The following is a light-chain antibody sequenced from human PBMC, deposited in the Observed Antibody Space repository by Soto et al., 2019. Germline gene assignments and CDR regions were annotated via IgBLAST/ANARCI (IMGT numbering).Light chain of an antibody. CDR3: QQYDNLPGT. Sequence: DIQMTQSPSSLSASVGDRVTITCQASQDISNYLNWYQQKPEKAPKLLIYDASYLETGVPSRFSGSGSGTDFTFTISSLQPEDIATYYCQQYDNLPGTFGQGTKLEIK. CDR1: QDISNY. V-gene: IGKV1-33*01. J-gene: IGKJ2*01. CDR2: DAS.